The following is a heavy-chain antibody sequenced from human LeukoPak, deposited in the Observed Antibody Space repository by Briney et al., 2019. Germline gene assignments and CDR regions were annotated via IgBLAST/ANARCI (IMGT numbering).Heavy chain of an antibody. V-gene: IGHV4-59*01. CDR1: GGSISSYY. J-gene: IGHJ6*03. D-gene: IGHD3-10*01. CDR3: ARGGSESYRNYYYMDV. Sequence: SETLSLTCTVSGGSISSYYWSWLRQHPGTALEWTGYVYYSASTNYNPSLKSRVTISVDTSKAQFSLKLSSVTAADTAVYYCARGGSESYRNYYYMDVWGKGTTVTVSS. CDR2: VYYSAST.